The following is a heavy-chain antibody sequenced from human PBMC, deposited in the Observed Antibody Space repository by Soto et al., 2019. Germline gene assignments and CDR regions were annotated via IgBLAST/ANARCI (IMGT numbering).Heavy chain of an antibody. CDR2: IYYSGST. CDR3: AGDGGIQLWLDYYYGMDV. CDR1: GGSISSSSYY. V-gene: IGHV4-39*01. D-gene: IGHD5-18*01. Sequence: SETLSLTCTVSGGSISSSSYYWGWIRQPPGKGLEWIGSIYYSGSTYYNPSLKSRVTISVDTSKNQFSLKLSSVTAADTAVYYCAGDGGIQLWLDYYYGMDVWGQGTTVTVSS. J-gene: IGHJ6*02.